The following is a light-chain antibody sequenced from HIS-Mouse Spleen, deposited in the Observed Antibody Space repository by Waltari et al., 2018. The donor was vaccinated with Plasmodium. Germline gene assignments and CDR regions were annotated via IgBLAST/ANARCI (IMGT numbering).Light chain of an antibody. CDR2: EVS. V-gene: IGLV2-8*01. CDR1: SSDVGGYNY. CDR3: SSYAGSNNVV. J-gene: IGLJ2*01. Sequence: QSALTQPPSASGSPGQSVTISCTGTSSDVGGYNYVSWYQQHPGKAPKLMIYEVSKRPSGGPDRFSGSKSGNTASLTVSGLQADDKADYYCSSYAGSNNVVFGGGTKLTVL.